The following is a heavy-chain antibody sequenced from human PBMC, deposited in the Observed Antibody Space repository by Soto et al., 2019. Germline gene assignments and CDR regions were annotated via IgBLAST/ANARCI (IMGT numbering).Heavy chain of an antibody. CDR3: ARASTPYDILTGSTRPYYYYYYMDV. CDR1: GGSISSGGYY. J-gene: IGHJ6*03. V-gene: IGHV4-31*03. CDR2: IYYSGST. D-gene: IGHD3-9*01. Sequence: QVQLQESGPGLVKPSQTLSLTCTVSGGSISSGGYYWSWIRQHPGKGLEWIGYIYYSGSTYYNPSLKSRVTISVDTSKNQFSLKLSSVTAADTAVYYFARASTPYDILTGSTRPYYYYYYMDVWGKGTTVTVSS.